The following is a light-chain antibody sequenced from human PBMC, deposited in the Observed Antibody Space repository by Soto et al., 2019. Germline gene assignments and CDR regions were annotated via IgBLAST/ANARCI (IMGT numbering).Light chain of an antibody. V-gene: IGKV1-5*03. J-gene: IGKJ1*01. CDR2: KAS. Sequence: DIQPPPSPSTLSGSVGARVSITCRASQTISSWLAWYQQKPGKAPKLLIYKASTLKSGVPSRFSGSGSGTEFTLTISSLQPDEFATYYCQHYNSYSEAVGQGTKVDIK. CDR3: QHYNSYSEA. CDR1: QTISSW.